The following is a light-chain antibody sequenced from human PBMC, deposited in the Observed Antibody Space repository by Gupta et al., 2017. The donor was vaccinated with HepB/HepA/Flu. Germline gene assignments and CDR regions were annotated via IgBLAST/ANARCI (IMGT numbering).Light chain of an antibody. J-gene: IGLJ2*01. V-gene: IGLV2-14*03. CDR1: TSDIGGYNF. Sequence: QSALTQPASVSGSPGQSLTISCTGTTSDIGGYNFVSWYQRHPGEASKLIIYDVNNRPSGVSNRFAGSKSGNTASLTISGLQAEDEGDYFCSSYTHSTILVFGGGTKLTVL. CDR2: DVN. CDR3: SSYTHSTILV.